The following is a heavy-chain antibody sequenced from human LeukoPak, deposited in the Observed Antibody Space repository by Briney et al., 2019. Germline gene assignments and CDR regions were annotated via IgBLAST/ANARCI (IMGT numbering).Heavy chain of an antibody. CDR2: INSDGSST. Sequence: GGSLRLSCAASGFTFSSYWMHWVRHAPGKGLVWVSRINSDGSSTSYADSVKGRFTISRDNAKNTLYLQMNSLRAEDTAVYYRARDRYDFWSGYLNWFDPWGQGTLVTVSS. CDR3: ARDRYDFWSGYLNWFDP. D-gene: IGHD3-3*01. CDR1: GFTFSSYW. V-gene: IGHV3-74*01. J-gene: IGHJ5*02.